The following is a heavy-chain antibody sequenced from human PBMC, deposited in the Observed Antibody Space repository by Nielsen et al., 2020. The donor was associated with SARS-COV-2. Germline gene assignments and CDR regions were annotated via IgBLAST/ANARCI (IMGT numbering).Heavy chain of an antibody. Sequence: GESLKISCAASGFTSSSYSMNWVRQAPGKGLEWVSSISSSSSYIYYADSVKGRFTISRDNAKNSLYLQMNSLRAEDTAVYYCANLYGSGSYLKYFQHWGQGTLVTVSS. CDR3: ANLYGSGSYLKYFQH. CDR1: GFTSSSYS. V-gene: IGHV3-21*01. CDR2: ISSSSSYI. D-gene: IGHD3-10*01. J-gene: IGHJ1*01.